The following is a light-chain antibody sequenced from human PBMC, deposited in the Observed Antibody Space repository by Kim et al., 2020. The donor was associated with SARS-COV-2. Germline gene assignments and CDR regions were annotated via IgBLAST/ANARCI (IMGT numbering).Light chain of an antibody. Sequence: QSALTQPASVSGYPGQSITISCTGTSSDVGGYTYVSWYQQHPGKAPKLMIYDVSNRPSGVSNRFSGSKSGNTASLTISGLQAEDEADYYCSSYASSTHVVFGGGTQLTVL. CDR3: SSYASSTHVV. CDR1: SSDVGGYTY. V-gene: IGLV2-14*03. J-gene: IGLJ2*01. CDR2: DVS.